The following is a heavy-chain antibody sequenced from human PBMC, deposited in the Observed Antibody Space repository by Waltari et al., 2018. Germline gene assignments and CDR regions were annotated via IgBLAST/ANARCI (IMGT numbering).Heavy chain of an antibody. Sequence: QVQLVQSGAEVKKHGSSVKVSCKATGDTFSRYPHRWVRQAPGQGLEWMGTSVPSFGTANYARKFQGRVTLTADKSTSTAYMELNSLTFEDTAIYFCARDTWGSNHYFEFWGQGTLVTVSS. D-gene: IGHD3-16*01. CDR3: ARDTWGSNHYFEF. CDR1: GDTFSRYP. V-gene: IGHV1-69*08. J-gene: IGHJ4*02. CDR2: SVPSFGTA.